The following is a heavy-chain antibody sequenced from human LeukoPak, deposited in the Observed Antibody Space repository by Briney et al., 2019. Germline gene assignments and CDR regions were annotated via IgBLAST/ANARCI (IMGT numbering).Heavy chain of an antibody. D-gene: IGHD1-26*01. Sequence: SETLSLTCAVYGGSFSGYYWTWIRQPPGKGLEWVGEINHSGSTNYNPSLKSRVTISVDTSKNQFSLKLSSVTAADTAVYYCARETSGSNDAFDIWGQGTMVTVSS. J-gene: IGHJ3*02. CDR2: INHSGST. V-gene: IGHV4-34*01. CDR3: ARETSGSNDAFDI. CDR1: GGSFSGYY.